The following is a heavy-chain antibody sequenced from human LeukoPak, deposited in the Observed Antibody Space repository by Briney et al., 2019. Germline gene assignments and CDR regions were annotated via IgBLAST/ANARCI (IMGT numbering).Heavy chain of an antibody. J-gene: IGHJ5*02. CDR3: ARDEHWSGSSCYSSNWFDP. D-gene: IGHD2-15*01. Sequence: ASVKVSCKASTYTFTGYYMHWVRQAPGQGLEWMGWINPNSGGTNYAQKFQGRVTMTRDTSISTAYMELSRLRSDDTAVYYCARDEHWSGSSCYSSNWFDPWGQGTLVTVSS. CDR2: INPNSGGT. CDR1: TYTFTGYY. V-gene: IGHV1-2*02.